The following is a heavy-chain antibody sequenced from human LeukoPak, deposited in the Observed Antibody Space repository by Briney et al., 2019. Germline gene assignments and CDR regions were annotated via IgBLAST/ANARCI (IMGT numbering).Heavy chain of an antibody. V-gene: IGHV4-34*01. Sequence: PSETLSLTCVIYGGSFSGYYWSWIRQPPGKGLEWIGEINHSGSTNYSPSLKSRLTLSVDTSKNQFSLKLSSVIAADTAVYYCARAAGYFDFWGQGALVTVSS. D-gene: IGHD6-19*01. CDR2: INHSGST. J-gene: IGHJ4*02. CDR1: GGSFSGYY. CDR3: ARAAGYFDF.